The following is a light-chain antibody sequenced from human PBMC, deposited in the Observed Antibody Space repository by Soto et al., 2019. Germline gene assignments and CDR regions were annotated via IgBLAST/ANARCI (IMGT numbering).Light chain of an antibody. V-gene: IGKV3-20*01. CDR3: XXYGSSGT. CDR2: GAS. J-gene: IGKJ1*01. CDR1: QSVTSSY. Sequence: EIVLTQSPGTLSLSPGERATLSCRASQSVTSSYLAWYQQKPGQAPRLLIYGASNRATGIPDRFSGSGSGTDFTLTISRLEPEDFAVYXXXXYGSSGTFGQGTKVDIK.